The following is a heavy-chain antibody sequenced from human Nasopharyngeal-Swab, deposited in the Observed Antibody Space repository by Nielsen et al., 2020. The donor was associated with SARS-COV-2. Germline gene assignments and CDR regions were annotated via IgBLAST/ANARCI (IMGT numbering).Heavy chain of an antibody. CDR3: ARDHSYGYASAGMDV. CDR2: ISYDGSNK. D-gene: IGHD5-18*01. J-gene: IGHJ6*02. Sequence: LKISCAASGFTFSSYGMHWVRQAPGKGLEWVAVISYDGSNKYYADSVKGRFTISRDNSKNTLYLQMNSLRAEDTAVYYCARDHSYGYASAGMDVWGQGTTVTVSS. V-gene: IGHV3-30*03. CDR1: GFTFSSYG.